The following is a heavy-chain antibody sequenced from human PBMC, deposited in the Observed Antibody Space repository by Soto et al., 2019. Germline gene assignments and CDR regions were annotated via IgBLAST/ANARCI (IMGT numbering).Heavy chain of an antibody. CDR2: IIPIFGTA. Sequence: QVQLVQSGAEVKKPGSSVKVSCKASGGTFSSYAISWVRQAPGQGLEWMGGIIPIFGTANYAQKFQGRVTITADESTSTAYMELSTLRSETTAVYDCARDRFDGVATHFSFGDWGQGTLVTVSS. CDR1: GGTFSSYA. V-gene: IGHV1-69*01. CDR3: ARDRFDGVATHFSFGD. D-gene: IGHD5-12*01. J-gene: IGHJ4*02.